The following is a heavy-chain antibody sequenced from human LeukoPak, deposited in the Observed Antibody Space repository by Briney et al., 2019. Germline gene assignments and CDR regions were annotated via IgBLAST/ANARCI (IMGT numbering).Heavy chain of an antibody. D-gene: IGHD3-22*01. V-gene: IGHV3-21*01. CDR1: GFTFSSYS. CDR2: ISSSSSYI. Sequence: GSLRLSCAASGFTFSSYSMNWVRQAPGKGLEWVSSISSSSSYIYYADSVKGRFTISRDNAKNSLYLQMNSLRAEDTAVYYCARDQTATNYYDSSGYYRNAFDIWGQGTMVTVSS. CDR3: ARDQTATNYYDSSGYYRNAFDI. J-gene: IGHJ3*02.